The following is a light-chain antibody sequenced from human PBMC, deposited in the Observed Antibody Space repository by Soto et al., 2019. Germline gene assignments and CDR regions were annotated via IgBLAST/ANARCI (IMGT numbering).Light chain of an antibody. V-gene: IGKV3-20*01. Sequence: IVLTQSPGTLSLSPGERATLSCRASQSVSSSYLAWYQQKPGQPPRLLIYGASSRTTGIPDRFSGSGSGTDFTLTISGLEPEDFAVYYCQLYGSSPRYTFGQGTKLEIK. CDR2: GAS. CDR1: QSVSSSY. CDR3: QLYGSSPRYT. J-gene: IGKJ2*01.